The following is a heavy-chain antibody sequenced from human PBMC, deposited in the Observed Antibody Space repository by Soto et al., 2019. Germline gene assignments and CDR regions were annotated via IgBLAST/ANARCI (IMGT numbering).Heavy chain of an antibody. CDR1: GFTVSNTY. CDR2: IYGGGRT. J-gene: IGHJ2*01. Sequence: EVQLVESGGGLVQPGGSLRLSCAASGFTVSNTYMSWVRQAPGKGLEWVSIIYGGGRTYHADSVKGRFSSSRDNSNNTLYLQMNGLRAEDSAVYYCARGGSSGTYYAHWNFDLWGRGTLVTVSS. V-gene: IGHV3-66*01. CDR3: ARGGSSGTYYAHWNFDL. D-gene: IGHD3-10*01.